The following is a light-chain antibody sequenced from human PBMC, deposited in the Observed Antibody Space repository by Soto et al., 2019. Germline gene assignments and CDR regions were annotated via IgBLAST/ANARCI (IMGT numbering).Light chain of an antibody. Sequence: DIQMTQSPSSLSASVGNRVTITCQASQDIATYLNWYQQKPGKAPNLLIYDASNLETGVPSRFSGGGSGTHFTFTISNLQPEDIAVYYCQQRSNWWTFGQGTKVDIK. CDR2: DAS. V-gene: IGKV1-33*01. CDR3: QQRSNWWT. CDR1: QDIATY. J-gene: IGKJ1*01.